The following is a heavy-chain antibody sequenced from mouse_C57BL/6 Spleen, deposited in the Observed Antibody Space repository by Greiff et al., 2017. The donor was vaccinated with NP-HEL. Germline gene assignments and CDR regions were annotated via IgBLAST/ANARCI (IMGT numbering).Heavy chain of an antibody. V-gene: IGHV5-4*01. Sequence: EVQLQESGGGLVKPGGSLKLSCAASGFTFSSYAMSWVRQTPEKRLEWVATISDGGSYTYYPDNVKGRFTISRDNAKNNLYLQMSHLKSEDTAMYYCAREGGLPYAMDYWGQGTSVTVSS. CDR1: GFTFSSYA. CDR2: ISDGGSYT. CDR3: AREGGLPYAMDY. D-gene: IGHD2-2*01. J-gene: IGHJ4*01.